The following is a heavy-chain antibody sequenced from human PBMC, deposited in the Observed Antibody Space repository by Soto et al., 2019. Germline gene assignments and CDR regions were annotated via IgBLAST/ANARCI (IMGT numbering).Heavy chain of an antibody. CDR1: GFTFTSYT. J-gene: IGHJ4*02. D-gene: IGHD6-13*01. Sequence: PSETLSRSWAASGFTFTSYTMSWVRQAPGKGLEWVSSISSSSDYIYYADSMKGRVTISRDNAKNSLFLDMNSLTGEDTAVYYCARARVYATGPLDFWGQGTLVTVSS. CDR3: ARARVYATGPLDF. V-gene: IGHV3-21*06. CDR2: ISSSSDYI.